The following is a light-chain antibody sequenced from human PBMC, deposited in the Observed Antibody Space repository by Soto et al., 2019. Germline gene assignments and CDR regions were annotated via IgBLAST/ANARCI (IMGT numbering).Light chain of an antibody. J-gene: IGKJ1*01. V-gene: IGKV1-17*01. CDR2: AAS. Sequence: IQMTQSPSSLSASVGDRVTITCRASQVITNDLGWYQQKPGKAPRRLIYAASSLQSGVPSRFSVSGSGTEFTLIYSSLQPVDFATYYCIQNNAYPCQLGQVTKVDIK. CDR1: QVITND. CDR3: IQNNAYPCQ.